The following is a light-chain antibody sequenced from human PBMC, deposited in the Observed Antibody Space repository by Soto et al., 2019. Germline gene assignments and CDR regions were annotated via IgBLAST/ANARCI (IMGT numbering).Light chain of an antibody. CDR3: SSYANSPTLV. Sequence: QSVLTQPASVSGSPGQSITISCTGSSSDVGTYNYVSWYQQHPGKAPKLIIYDVSNRPSGVSNSFSGSKSGNTASLTISGLQAEDEADYYCSSYANSPTLVFGGGTKLTVL. CDR1: SSDVGTYNY. V-gene: IGLV2-14*03. CDR2: DVS. J-gene: IGLJ3*02.